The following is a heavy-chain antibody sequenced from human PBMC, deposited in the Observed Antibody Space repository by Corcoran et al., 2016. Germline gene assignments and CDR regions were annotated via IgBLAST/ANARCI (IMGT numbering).Heavy chain of an antibody. V-gene: IGHV3-48*04. CDR3: ARDRQPTYYYGMDV. CDR1: GFTFSSYS. D-gene: IGHD6-13*01. Sequence: EVQLVESGGGLVQPGGSLRLSCAASGFTFSSYSMNWVRQAPGKGLEWVSYISSSSSTIYYADSVKGRITISRDNAKNSLYLQMNSLRAEDTAVYYCARDRQPTYYYGMDVWGQGTTVTVSS. J-gene: IGHJ6*02. CDR2: ISSSSSTI.